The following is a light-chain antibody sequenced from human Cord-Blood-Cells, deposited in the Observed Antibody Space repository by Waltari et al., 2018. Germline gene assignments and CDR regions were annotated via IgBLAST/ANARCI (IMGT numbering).Light chain of an antibody. CDR3: QQANGFPIT. Sequence: DIQMTQSPSSVSASVGDRVTITGRASQGISSWLAWYQQKPGKAPKLLIYAASSLQSGVPASVSGSGSRTDFTLTSSRLQPEDVATYYCQQANGFPITFGQGTQLEIK. CDR2: AAS. CDR1: QGISSW. J-gene: IGKJ5*01. V-gene: IGKV1-12*01.